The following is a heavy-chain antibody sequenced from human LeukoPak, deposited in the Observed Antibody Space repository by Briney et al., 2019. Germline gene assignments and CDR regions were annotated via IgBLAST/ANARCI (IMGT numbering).Heavy chain of an antibody. Sequence: PGGSLRLSCAASGFTFSSYWVSWVRQAPGKGLEWVANIKQDGSEKYYVDSVKGRFTISRDNAKNSLYLQMNSLRAEDTAVYYCAITFGELLNSPFDYWGQGTLVTVSS. CDR2: IKQDGSEK. J-gene: IGHJ4*02. CDR3: AITFGELLNSPFDY. D-gene: IGHD3-10*01. V-gene: IGHV3-7*01. CDR1: GFTFSSYW.